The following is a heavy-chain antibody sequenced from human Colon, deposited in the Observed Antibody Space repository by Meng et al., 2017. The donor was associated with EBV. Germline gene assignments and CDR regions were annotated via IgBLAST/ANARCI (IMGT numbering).Heavy chain of an antibody. Sequence: QLQLQDSGSGLVKPSETLSLTGAVSGGSISSRGYSWHWIRQPPGKGIQWIGYIYYSGSAFYNPSIKSRVTLSVDRSKNQFSLNLSSVTAADTAVYYCARGAYFDYWGQGTLVTVAS. CDR3: ARGAYFDY. J-gene: IGHJ4*02. CDR2: IYYSGSA. CDR1: GGSISSRGYS. V-gene: IGHV4-30-2*01.